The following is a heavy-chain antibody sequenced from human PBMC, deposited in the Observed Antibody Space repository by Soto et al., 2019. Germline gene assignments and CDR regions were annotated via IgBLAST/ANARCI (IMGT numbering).Heavy chain of an antibody. J-gene: IGHJ6*02. Sequence: SETLSLTCNVSGGSISSYYWTWIRQPPGKGLEWTGYLYNTGSTNYNPSLKSRVTISLDTSKNQFFLNLSSVTAADTAVYYCAGMSFTVFGEVIDNFYFYGMDVWGQGTTVTVYS. CDR2: LYNTGST. D-gene: IGHD3-3*01. CDR3: AGMSFTVFGEVIDNFYFYGMDV. V-gene: IGHV4-59*03. CDR1: GGSISSYY.